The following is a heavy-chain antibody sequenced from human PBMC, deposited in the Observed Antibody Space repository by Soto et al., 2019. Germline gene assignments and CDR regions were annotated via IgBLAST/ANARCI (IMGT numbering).Heavy chain of an antibody. V-gene: IGHV4-34*01. Sequence: SETLSLTCAVYGGSFSGYYWSWIRQPPGKGLEWIGEINHSGSTNYNPSLKSRVTISVDTSKNQFSLKLSSVTAADTAVYYCARASIAAHDAFDIWGQGTMVTVSS. D-gene: IGHD6-25*01. CDR1: GGSFSGYY. J-gene: IGHJ3*02. CDR3: ARASIAAHDAFDI. CDR2: INHSGST.